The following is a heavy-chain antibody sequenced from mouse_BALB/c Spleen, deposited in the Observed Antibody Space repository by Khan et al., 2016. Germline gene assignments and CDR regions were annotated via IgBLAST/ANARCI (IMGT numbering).Heavy chain of an antibody. J-gene: IGHJ4*01. CDR1: AYTFTNYG. CDR3: ARYYYGYAMDY. D-gene: IGHD1-1*01. V-gene: IGHV9-1*02. CDR2: INTYTGEP. Sequence: QIQLVQSGPELKKPGETVKISCKASAYTFTNYGMNWVKQAPGKGLKWMGWINTYTGEPTYADDFKGRFAFSLETSASTAYLQINNLKNEDMATYFCARYYYGYAMDYWGQGTSVTVSS.